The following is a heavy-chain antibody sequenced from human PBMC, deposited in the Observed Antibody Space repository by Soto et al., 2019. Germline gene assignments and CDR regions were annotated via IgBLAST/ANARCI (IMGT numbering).Heavy chain of an antibody. J-gene: IGHJ4*02. D-gene: IGHD6-19*01. CDR3: AGPSSGRQPFDY. CDR2: ISSSSSYI. CDR1: GFTFSSYS. V-gene: IGHV3-21*01. Sequence: PGGSLRLSCAASGFTFSSYSTNWVRQAPGKGLEWVSSISSSSSYIYYADSVKGRFTISRDNAKNSLYLQMNSLRAEDTAVYYCAGPSSGRQPFDYWGQGTLVTVSS.